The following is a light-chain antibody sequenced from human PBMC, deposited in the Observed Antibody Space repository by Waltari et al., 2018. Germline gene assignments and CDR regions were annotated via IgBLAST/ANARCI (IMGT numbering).Light chain of an antibody. Sequence: DVQMTQSPSTLSASIGDRVTITCRAGQVIGNSLAWYQQKPGRAPKLLIFRASDLEAGVPSRFSGTGSGTEFALTISSLQPDDFATYYCQQYSSFSGTFGQGTYLDIQ. CDR1: QVIGNS. J-gene: IGKJ2*01. CDR3: QQYSSFSGT. V-gene: IGKV1-5*03. CDR2: RAS.